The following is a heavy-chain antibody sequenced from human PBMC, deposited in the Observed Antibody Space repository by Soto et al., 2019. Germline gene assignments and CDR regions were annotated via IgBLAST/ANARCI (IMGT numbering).Heavy chain of an antibody. Sequence: EVQLLESGGGLVQPGGSLRLSFAASGFTFSSYAMNWVRQAPGKGLEWVSTISGSGGDTYYADSVKGRFTISRDNSKYTLSLQMHSLRADDTAVYYCAKGGPSSSGLDFDCWGQGTLVTVSS. V-gene: IGHV3-23*01. CDR2: ISGSGGDT. J-gene: IGHJ4*02. CDR1: GFTFSSYA. CDR3: AKGGPSSSGLDFDC. D-gene: IGHD6-6*01.